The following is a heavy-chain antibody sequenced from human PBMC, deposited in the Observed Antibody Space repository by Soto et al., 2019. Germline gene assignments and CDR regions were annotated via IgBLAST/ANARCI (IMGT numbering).Heavy chain of an antibody. D-gene: IGHD3-10*01. CDR3: ARGVRYYYGSGSYYNVYYYYMDV. V-gene: IGHV4-34*01. CDR1: GGSFSGYD. Sequence: SETLSLTCPVYGGSFSGYDWSWIRQPPGKGLEWIGEINHSGSTNYNPSLKSRVTISVDTSKNQFSLKLSSVTAADTAVYYCARGVRYYYGSGSYYNVYYYYMDVWGKGTTVTVSS. CDR2: INHSGST. J-gene: IGHJ6*03.